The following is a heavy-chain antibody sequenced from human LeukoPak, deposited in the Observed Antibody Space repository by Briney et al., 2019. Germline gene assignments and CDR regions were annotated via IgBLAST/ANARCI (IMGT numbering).Heavy chain of an antibody. Sequence: PGGSLRLSCAASGFTFSSYSMNWVRQAPGKGLEWVSSISSSSSYIYYADSVKGRFTISRDKAQNSLYLQMNSLRVEDTAMYYCTRVFENAWGQGTLVTVSS. CDR2: ISSSSSYI. V-gene: IGHV3-21*01. CDR1: GFTFSSYS. D-gene: IGHD3-9*01. J-gene: IGHJ5*02. CDR3: TRVFENA.